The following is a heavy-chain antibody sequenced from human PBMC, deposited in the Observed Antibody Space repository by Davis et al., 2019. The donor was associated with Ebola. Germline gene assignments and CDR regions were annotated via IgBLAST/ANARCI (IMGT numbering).Heavy chain of an antibody. D-gene: IGHD3-3*01. CDR1: GFTFSSYS. Sequence: GESLKISCAASGFTFSSYSMNWVRQAPGKGLEWVSSISSSSSYIYYADSVKGRFTISRDNAKNSLYLQMNSLRAEDTAVYYCARDRDDFWSGYYTYYFDYWAREPWSPSPQ. CDR3: ARDRDDFWSGYYTYYFDY. J-gene: IGHJ4*02. CDR2: ISSSSSYI. V-gene: IGHV3-21*01.